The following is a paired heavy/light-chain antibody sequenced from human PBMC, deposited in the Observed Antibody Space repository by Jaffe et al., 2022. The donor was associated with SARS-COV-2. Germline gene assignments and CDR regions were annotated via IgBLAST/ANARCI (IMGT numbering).Light chain of an antibody. J-gene: IGKJ1*01. CDR3: QQYDNSFTWT. V-gene: IGKV3-20*01. CDR1: QNFGSRF. CDR2: GTS. Sequence: EIVLTQSPGTLSLSPGERATLSCRASQNFGSRFLAWYQQKPGQAPRLVVYGTSIRATGAPDRFSGSGSGTDFTLTISRLEPEDFAVYFCQQYDNSFTWTFGQGTKVEIK.
Heavy chain of an antibody. CDR1: GFTFSTYG. CDR3: ARASGPFDY. V-gene: IGHV3-33*01. D-gene: IGHD2-15*01. CDR2: IWSDGSNK. Sequence: QVQLVESGGGVVQPGRSLRLSCAVSGFTFSTYGMHWVRQAPGKGLEWVAVIWSDGSNKYYADSVKGRFTISRDNSKNTLYLQMDSLRAEDSALYRCARASGPFDYWGQGTLVTVSS. J-gene: IGHJ4*02.